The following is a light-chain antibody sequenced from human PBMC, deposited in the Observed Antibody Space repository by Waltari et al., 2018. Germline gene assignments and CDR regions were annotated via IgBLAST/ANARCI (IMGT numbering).Light chain of an antibody. V-gene: IGKV2-28*01. J-gene: IGKJ2*01. CDR1: QSLLHSNGYNY. CDR3: MQALQIPDT. CDR2: LGS. Sequence: DIAMTQSPLSLPVTPGEPASISCRSSQSLLHSNGYNYLDWYLQKPGQSPRLLIYLGSNRASGVPDRFSGSGSGTDFTLQISRVEAEDVGVYYCMQALQIPDTFGQGTKLEIK.